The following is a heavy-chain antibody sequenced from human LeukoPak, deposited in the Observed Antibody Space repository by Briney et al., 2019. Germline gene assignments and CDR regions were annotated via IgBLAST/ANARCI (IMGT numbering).Heavy chain of an antibody. V-gene: IGHV3-43*02. CDR2: ISGDGGST. D-gene: IGHD6-19*01. Sequence: GGSLRLSCAASGFTFDDYAMHWVRQAPGKGLEWVSLISGDGGSTYYADSVKGRFTISRDNSKNSLCLQMNSLRTEDTALYYCAKDSYSSGWYLFDYWGQGTLVTVSS. CDR1: GFTFDDYA. CDR3: AKDSYSSGWYLFDY. J-gene: IGHJ4*02.